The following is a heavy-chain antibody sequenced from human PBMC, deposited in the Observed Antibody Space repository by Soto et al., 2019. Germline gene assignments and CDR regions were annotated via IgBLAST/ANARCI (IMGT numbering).Heavy chain of an antibody. V-gene: IGHV6-1*01. CDR3: ARAASVVYY. Sequence: SPTLSLTCAHSGDSVSSKRAAWNWVRQSPSRGLEWLGRTYDRSKWYSECAVSVNGRITVNPDTSKNQFSLHISSVTFDETAVYYCARAASVVYYWDQGTQLTVSA. CDR2: TYDRSKWYS. J-gene: IGHJ4*02. CDR1: GDSVSSKRAA.